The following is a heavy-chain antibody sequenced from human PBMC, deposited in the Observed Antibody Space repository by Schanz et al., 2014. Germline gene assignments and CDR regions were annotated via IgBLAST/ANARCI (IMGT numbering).Heavy chain of an antibody. D-gene: IGHD3-9*01. Sequence: EVQLVESGGGLVKPGGSLRLSCGVSGFTASSHSMNWVRQAPGMGLEWVSAISGRDGSTYYADSVRGRFTISRDNSKNTLYLQMNSLRAEDTAVYYCAKAADWPVTRFDPWGQGTLVTDSS. CDR2: ISGRDGST. CDR1: GFTASSHS. CDR3: AKAADWPVTRFDP. J-gene: IGHJ5*02. V-gene: IGHV3-23*04.